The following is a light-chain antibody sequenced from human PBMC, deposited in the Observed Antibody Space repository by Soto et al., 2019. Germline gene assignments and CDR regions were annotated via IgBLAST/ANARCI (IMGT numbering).Light chain of an antibody. CDR1: QSISTY. CDR2: AAS. Sequence: DIQMTQSPSSLSASVGDRVTITCRASQSISTYLNWYQQKPGKAPKLLIYAASTLQSGVPSRFSGSGSGTDFPLPFPILHPENIATNSCQQSPTPPRTFAQGPTV. CDR3: QQSPTPPRT. J-gene: IGKJ1*01. V-gene: IGKV1-39*01.